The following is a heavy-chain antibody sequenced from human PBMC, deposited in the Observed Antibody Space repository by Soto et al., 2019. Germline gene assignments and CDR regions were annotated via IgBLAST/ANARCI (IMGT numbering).Heavy chain of an antibody. D-gene: IGHD6-19*01. Sequence: FLRLSCAASGFTFDDYAMHWVRQAPGKGLEWVSGISWNSGSIGYADSVKGRFTISRDNAKNSLYLQMNSLRAEDTALYYCAKDGESGSGWYYFDYWGQGTLVTVSS. CDR3: AKDGESGSGWYYFDY. J-gene: IGHJ4*02. CDR2: ISWNSGSI. CDR1: GFTFDDYA. V-gene: IGHV3-9*01.